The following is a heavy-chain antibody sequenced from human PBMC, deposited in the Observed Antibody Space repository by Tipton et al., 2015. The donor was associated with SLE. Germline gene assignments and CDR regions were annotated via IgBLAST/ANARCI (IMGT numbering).Heavy chain of an antibody. CDR1: GFTFSSYS. D-gene: IGHD6-19*01. Sequence: LSLTCAASGFTFSSYSMNWVRQAPGKGLEWVANINQDGSEKYSVDSVKGRFTISRDNAKNSVYLQMNGLRAEDTAVYYCARAVALAESSWGQGTLVTVSS. CDR3: ARAVALAESS. CDR2: INQDGSEK. V-gene: IGHV3-7*01. J-gene: IGHJ5*02.